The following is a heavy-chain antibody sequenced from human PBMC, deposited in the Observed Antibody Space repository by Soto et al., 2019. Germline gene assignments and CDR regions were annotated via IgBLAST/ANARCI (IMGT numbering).Heavy chain of an antibody. D-gene: IGHD3-9*01. CDR2: IYPGDSDT. CDR3: ARLPSYYDILTGLYYYYGMDV. CDR1: GYSFTSYW. V-gene: IGHV5-51*01. J-gene: IGHJ6*02. Sequence: GESLKISCKGSGYSFTSYWIGWVRQMPGKGLEWMGIIYPGDSDTRYSPSFQGQVTISADKSISTAYLQWSSLKASDTAMYYCARLPSYYDILTGLYYYYGMDVWAQGTAVTVSS.